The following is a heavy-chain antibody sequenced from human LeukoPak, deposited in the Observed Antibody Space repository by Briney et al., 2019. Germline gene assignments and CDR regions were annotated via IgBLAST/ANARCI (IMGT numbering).Heavy chain of an antibody. D-gene: IGHD3-10*01. CDR1: GYTFTGYY. V-gene: IGHV1-2*02. Sequence: ASVKVSCKASGYTFTGYYMHWVRQAPGQGLEWMGWINPNSGGTNYAQKFQGRVTMTRDTSISTAYMELSRLRSDDTAVYYCARGGITMVRGVIRTEYWGQGTLVTVSS. CDR2: INPNSGGT. J-gene: IGHJ4*02. CDR3: ARGGITMVRGVIRTEY.